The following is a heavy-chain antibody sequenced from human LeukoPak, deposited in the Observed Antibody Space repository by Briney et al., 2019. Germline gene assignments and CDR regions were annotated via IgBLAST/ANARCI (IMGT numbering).Heavy chain of an antibody. Sequence: SETLSLTCTVSGGSISSHYWSWIRQPPGKGLEWIGYIYYSGSTNYNPSLKSRVTISVDTSKNQFSLKLSSVTAADTAVYYCASARGYSYGYGYYYGMDVWGQGTTVTVSS. CDR1: GGSISSHY. D-gene: IGHD5-18*01. CDR3: ASARGYSYGYGYYYGMDV. V-gene: IGHV4-59*11. J-gene: IGHJ6*02. CDR2: IYYSGST.